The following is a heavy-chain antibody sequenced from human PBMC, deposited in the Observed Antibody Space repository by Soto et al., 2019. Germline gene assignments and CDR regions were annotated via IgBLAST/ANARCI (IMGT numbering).Heavy chain of an antibody. J-gene: IGHJ4*02. V-gene: IGHV3-21*06. CDR3: ARESEDLTSNFDY. Sequence: ILSCEASGITFTRYSMNLVRQAPGKGLEWVSSISSTTNYIYYGDSMKGRFTISRDNAKNSLYLEMNSLRAEDTAVYYCARESEDLTSNFDYWGQGTLVTVSS. CDR2: ISSTTNYI. CDR1: GITFTRYS.